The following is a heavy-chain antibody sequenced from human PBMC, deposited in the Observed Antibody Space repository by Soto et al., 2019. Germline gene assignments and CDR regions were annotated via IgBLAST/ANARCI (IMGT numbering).Heavy chain of an antibody. CDR3: ARHTSSIRLDGMDV. CDR1: GYRFSSYW. J-gene: IGHJ6*02. D-gene: IGHD2-2*01. Sequence: GESLKISCECSGYRFSSYWIAWVRQIPGKGLEWVGIIYPGDSETRYSPSFQGQVTISADKSISTAYLQWSSLKASDTAMYYCARHTSSIRLDGMDVWGQGTTVTVSS. CDR2: IYPGDSET. V-gene: IGHV5-51*01.